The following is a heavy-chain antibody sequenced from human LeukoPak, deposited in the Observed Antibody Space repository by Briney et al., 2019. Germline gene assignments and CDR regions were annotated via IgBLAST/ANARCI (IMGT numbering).Heavy chain of an antibody. CDR3: ASEVRGVIFY. Sequence: PSETLSLTCTVYGGSISSYYWSWIRQPPGKGLEWIGYIYYSGSTKYNPSLKSRVTISLDMSKDQFSLKLSSVTAADTAVYYCASEVRGVIFYWGQGTLVTVSS. V-gene: IGHV4-59*01. J-gene: IGHJ4*02. CDR2: IYYSGST. D-gene: IGHD3-10*01. CDR1: GGSISSYY.